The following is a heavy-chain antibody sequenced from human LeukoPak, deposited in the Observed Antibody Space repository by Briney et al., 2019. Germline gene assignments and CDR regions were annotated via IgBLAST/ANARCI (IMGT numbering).Heavy chain of an antibody. Sequence: XGSLRLACAGYGFTFSDFAIGWVRQARGKGLEWVTFISFDGNYAYYAPSVTGPFTLSTDNSTHTVFLQMNSLRPEHTAVYYCARVTYLDDSDFDIWGQGTMVTVSS. CDR2: ISFDGNYA. J-gene: IGHJ3*02. CDR1: GFTFSDFA. D-gene: IGHD3-22*01. CDR3: ARVTYLDDSDFDI. V-gene: IGHV3-30*01.